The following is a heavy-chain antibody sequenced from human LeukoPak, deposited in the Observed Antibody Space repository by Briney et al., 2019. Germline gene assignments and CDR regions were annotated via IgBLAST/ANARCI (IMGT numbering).Heavy chain of an antibody. CDR3: ARYVVYGSGKYYFDY. CDR1: GGSVSSTTYY. CDR2: INYSGST. Sequence: SETLSLTCTVSGGSVSSTTYYWSWIRQPPGKGLEWIASINYSGSTYYNPSLKSRVTISVNTSENQFSLKLSSVTAADTPVYYCARYVVYGSGKYYFDYWGQGTLVTVSS. V-gene: IGHV4-39*01. J-gene: IGHJ4*02. D-gene: IGHD3-10*01.